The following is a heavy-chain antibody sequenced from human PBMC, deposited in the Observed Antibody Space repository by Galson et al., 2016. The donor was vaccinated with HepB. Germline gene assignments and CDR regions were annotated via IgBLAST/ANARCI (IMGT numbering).Heavy chain of an antibody. D-gene: IGHD3-10*01. J-gene: IGHJ4*01. Sequence: SLRLSCAASGFIFSSYGMHWVRQAPGKGLEWVAVISYDSTNEYYADSVKGRFTISRDNSKNTLYHQMNSLRAEDTAVYDCPKDPRGVNDRSGRGDSLDYCGYGTLVTVSS. V-gene: IGHV3-30*18. CDR1: GFIFSSYG. CDR2: ISYDSTNE. CDR3: PKDPRGVNDRSGRGDSLDY.